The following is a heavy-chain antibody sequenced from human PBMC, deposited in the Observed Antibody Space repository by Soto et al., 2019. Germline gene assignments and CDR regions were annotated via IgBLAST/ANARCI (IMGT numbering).Heavy chain of an antibody. CDR1: GGSISSGDYY. CDR3: ARVSIVVVTQVDY. J-gene: IGHJ4*02. Sequence: QVQLQESGPGLVKPSQTLSLTCTVSGGSISSGDYYWSWIRQPPGKGLEWIGYIYYSGSTYYNPSLKSRVTISVDTSKNQCSLKLSSVTAADTAVYYCARVSIVVVTQVDYWGQGTLVTVSS. V-gene: IGHV4-30-4*01. CDR2: IYYSGST. D-gene: IGHD3-22*01.